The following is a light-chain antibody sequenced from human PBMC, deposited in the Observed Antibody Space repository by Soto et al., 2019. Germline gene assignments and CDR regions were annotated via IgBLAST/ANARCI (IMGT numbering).Light chain of an antibody. J-gene: IGKJ1*01. V-gene: IGKV2D-29*01. CDR1: QSLLHSDGKTY. CDR3: LRTNQLPVT. CDR2: EVS. Sequence: DIVMTQTPLSLSFTPGQPASMSCKTSQSLLHSDGKTYLYWYLQRPGQPPQLLIYEVSNRFSGGPFRFSGSGAWTDFILKISRVESEDFGVNYCLRTNQLPVTVGQGDKVAIK.